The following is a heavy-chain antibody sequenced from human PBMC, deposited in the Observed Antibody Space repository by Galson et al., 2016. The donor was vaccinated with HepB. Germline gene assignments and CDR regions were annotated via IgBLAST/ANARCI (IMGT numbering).Heavy chain of an antibody. CDR3: ARYYCPYGVCYHFDM. J-gene: IGHJ3*02. V-gene: IGHV4-59*01. Sequence: SETLSLTCTVSGGSISGYYWSWIRQPPGKGLEWIGYVHHSGSTEYNPSLKSRVIISVDTSKNQFSLKLSSVTAADTAAYYCARYYCPYGVCYHFDMWGQGTVVTVSS. D-gene: IGHD2-8*01. CDR2: VHHSGST. CDR1: GGSISGYY.